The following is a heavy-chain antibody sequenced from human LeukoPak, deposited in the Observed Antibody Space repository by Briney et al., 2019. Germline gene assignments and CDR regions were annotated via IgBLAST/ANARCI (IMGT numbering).Heavy chain of an antibody. V-gene: IGHV3-30*04. CDR2: ISYDVSNK. CDR3: ARASYSGSYRIDY. J-gene: IGHJ4*02. Sequence: GGSLRLSCAASGFTFSSYAMHWVRQAPGKGLEWVAVISYDVSNKYYADSVKGRFTISRDNSKNTLYLQMNSLRAEDTAVYYCARASYSGSYRIDYWGQGTLVTVSS. D-gene: IGHD1-26*01. CDR1: GFTFSSYA.